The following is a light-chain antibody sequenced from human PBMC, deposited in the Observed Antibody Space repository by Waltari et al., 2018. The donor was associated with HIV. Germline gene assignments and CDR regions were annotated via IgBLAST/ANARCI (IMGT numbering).Light chain of an antibody. Sequence: QSALTQPASMSGSPGQSITISCSGTSSDVGRYHLVSWYQQHPGKVPKLIIYEVTKRPSDVSNRFSASKSGDTASLTISGLQPEDEADYYCCSYAGVDTPVVFGGGTKLTVL. CDR1: SSDVGRYHL. J-gene: IGLJ2*01. CDR2: EVT. CDR3: CSYAGVDTPVV. V-gene: IGLV2-23*02.